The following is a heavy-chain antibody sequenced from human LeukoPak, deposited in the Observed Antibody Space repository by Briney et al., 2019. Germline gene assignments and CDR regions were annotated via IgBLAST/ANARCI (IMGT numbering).Heavy chain of an antibody. CDR3: ARDGAAAAAYFDY. CDR1: GFTFSDYY. D-gene: IGHD6-13*01. CDR2: ISSSGSTI. Sequence: GGSLRLSCAASGFTFSDYYMSWIRQAPGKGLEWVSYISSSGSTIYYADSVKGRFTISRDNAKNSLYLQMNSLRVEDTAVYYCARDGAAAAAYFDYWGQGTLVTVSS. J-gene: IGHJ4*02. V-gene: IGHV3-11*01.